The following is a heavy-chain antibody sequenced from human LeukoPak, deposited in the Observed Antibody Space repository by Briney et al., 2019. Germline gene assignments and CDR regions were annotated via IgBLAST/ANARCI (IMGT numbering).Heavy chain of an antibody. CDR1: GGSISSSSYY. Sequence: SETLSLTCTVSGGSISSSSYYWGWIRQPPGKELEWIGSIYYSGSTYYNPSLKSRVTISVDTSKNQFSLKLSSVTAADTAVYYCARDQRSCSGGSCYPGWFAPWGQGTLVTVSS. CDR2: IYYSGST. D-gene: IGHD2-15*01. V-gene: IGHV4-39*07. CDR3: ARDQRSCSGGSCYPGWFAP. J-gene: IGHJ5*02.